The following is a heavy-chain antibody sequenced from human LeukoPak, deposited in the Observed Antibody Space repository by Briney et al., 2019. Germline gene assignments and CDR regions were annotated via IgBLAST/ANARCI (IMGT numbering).Heavy chain of an antibody. J-gene: IGHJ4*02. CDR2: IYYSESA. Sequence: SETLSLTRTVSGDSVSIYYWSWIRQPPGKRLEWIGCIYYSESATYNPSLKSRVTISLDTSKNQFFLKLSSVTAADTAVYYCARKRSFDLWGQGTLVTVSS. CDR3: ARKRSFDL. CDR1: GDSVSIYY. V-gene: IGHV4-59*02. D-gene: IGHD3-9*01.